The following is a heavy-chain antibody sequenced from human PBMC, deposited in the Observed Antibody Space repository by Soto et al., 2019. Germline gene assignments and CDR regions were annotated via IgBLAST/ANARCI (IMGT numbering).Heavy chain of an antibody. V-gene: IGHV3-23*01. CDR1: GFTFSNYP. CDR2: ISGTDGRT. CDR3: AKDSTYGSYYYYGMDV. D-gene: IGHD3-10*01. Sequence: GGSLRLSCESSGFTFSNYPMIWVRQFPGKGLESISSISGTDGRTYYADSVKGRFTISRDNSKNTLYLQMNSLRAEDTAVYYCAKDSTYGSYYYYGMDVWGQGTTVTVSS. J-gene: IGHJ6*02.